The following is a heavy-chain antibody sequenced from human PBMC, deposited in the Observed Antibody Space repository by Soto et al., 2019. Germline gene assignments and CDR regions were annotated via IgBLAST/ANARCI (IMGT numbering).Heavy chain of an antibody. V-gene: IGHV1-2*02. CDR3: ARDTVYSSGWYKFTPNNWFGP. CDR2: INPNSGGT. J-gene: IGHJ5*02. CDR1: GYTFTGYY. Sequence: GASVKVSCKASGYTFTGYYMHWVRQAPGQGLEWMGWINPNSGGTNYAQKFQGRVTMTRDTSISTAYMELSRLRSDDTAVYYCARDTVYSSGWYKFTPNNWFGPWGQGTLVTSPQ. D-gene: IGHD6-19*01.